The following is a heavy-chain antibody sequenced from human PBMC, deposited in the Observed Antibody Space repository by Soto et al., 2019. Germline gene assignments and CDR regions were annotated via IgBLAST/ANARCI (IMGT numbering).Heavy chain of an antibody. CDR1: GFTFSSYG. CDR3: AREHDILTGYPDDYYYYGMDV. D-gene: IGHD3-9*01. CDR2: IWYDGSNK. V-gene: IGHV3-33*01. Sequence: GGSLRLSCAASGFTFSSYGMRWVRQAPGKGLEWVAVIWYDGSNKYYADSVKGRFTISRDNSKNTLYLQMNSLRAEDTAVYYCAREHDILTGYPDDYYYYGMDVWGQGTTVTVSS. J-gene: IGHJ6*02.